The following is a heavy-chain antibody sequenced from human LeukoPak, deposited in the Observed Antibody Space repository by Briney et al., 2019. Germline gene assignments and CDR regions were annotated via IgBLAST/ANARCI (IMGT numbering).Heavy chain of an antibody. CDR2: ISYDGRNK. Sequence: GALRLSCAASGFTSSSYGMHWVRQAPGKGLAWVALISYDGRNKYYADSVKGRFTISRDSPKSVLYLQMNSLRDEDTAVYYCATGDCGGDCYSSYFDYWGQGTLVTVSS. D-gene: IGHD2-21*02. CDR3: ATGDCGGDCYSSYFDY. CDR1: GFTSSSYG. J-gene: IGHJ4*02. V-gene: IGHV3-30*19.